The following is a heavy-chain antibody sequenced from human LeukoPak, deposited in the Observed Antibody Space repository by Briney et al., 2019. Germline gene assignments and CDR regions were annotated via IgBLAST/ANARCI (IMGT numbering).Heavy chain of an antibody. CDR1: GFTFSSYG. CDR3: AKARRYCTNGVCYWTFDY. CDR2: ISGSGGST. J-gene: IGHJ4*02. Sequence: GGSLRLSCAASGFTFSSYGMSWVRQAPGKGLEWVSAISGSGGSTYYADSVKGRFTISRDNSKNTLYLQMNSLRAEDTAVYYCAKARRYCTNGVCYWTFDYWGQGTLVTVSS. V-gene: IGHV3-23*01. D-gene: IGHD2-8*01.